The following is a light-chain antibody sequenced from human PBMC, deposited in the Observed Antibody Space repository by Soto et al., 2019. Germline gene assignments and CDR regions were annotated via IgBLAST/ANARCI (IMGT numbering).Light chain of an antibody. CDR3: SSYTSSSTYV. J-gene: IGLJ1*01. Sequence: QSALTQPASVSGSPGQSITISCTGTSSDVGGYNSVSWYQQLPGKAPKLMIYNVSNRPSGVSNRFSGSKSGNTASLTISGLQAEDEADYYCSSYTSSSTYVFGTGTKVTVL. V-gene: IGLV2-14*01. CDR1: SSDVGGYNS. CDR2: NVS.